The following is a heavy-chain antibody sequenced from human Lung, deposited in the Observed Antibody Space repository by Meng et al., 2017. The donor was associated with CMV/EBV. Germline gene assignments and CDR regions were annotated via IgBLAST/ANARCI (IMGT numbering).Heavy chain of an antibody. Sequence: QVKRQVLGLGLGKHYGPWALACAVSVRSVSSPNWGSWVRQPPWKGLEWIGEIYHSGSTNYNPSLKSRVSRSVDKSTNQFSLKLSSVTAADTAVYYCARADKVRFDYWGQGTLVTVSS. J-gene: IGHJ4*02. V-gene: IGHV4-4*02. CDR2: IYHSGST. CDR3: ARADKVRFDY. CDR1: VRSVSSPNW.